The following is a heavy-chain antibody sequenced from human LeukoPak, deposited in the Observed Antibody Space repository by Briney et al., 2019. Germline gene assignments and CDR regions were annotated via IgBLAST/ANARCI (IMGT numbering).Heavy chain of an antibody. J-gene: IGHJ5*02. CDR1: GFTFSSYA. V-gene: IGHV3-23*01. Sequence: PGGSLRLSCAASGFTFSSYAMSWVRQAPGKGLEWVSAISGSGGSTYYADSVKGRFTISRDNFKNTLYLQMNSLRAEHTAVYYCAKAYCSSWYWGVWFDPWGQGTLVTVSS. CDR2: ISGSGGST. CDR3: AKAYCSSWYWGVWFDP. D-gene: IGHD6-13*01.